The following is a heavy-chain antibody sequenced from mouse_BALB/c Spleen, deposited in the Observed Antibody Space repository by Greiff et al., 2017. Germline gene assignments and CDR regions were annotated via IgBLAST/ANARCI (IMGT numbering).Heavy chain of an antibody. CDR3: ARDGYSLFAD. CDR1: GYSITRYYA. D-gene: IGHD1-2*01. J-gene: IGHJ3*01. Sequence: EVKLVESGPGLVKPSQSLSLTCTVTGYSITRYYAWNWIRQFPGNKLEWMGYISYSGSTSYNPSLKSRISITRDTSKNQFFLQLNSVTTEDTATYYCARDGYSLFADWGQGTLVTVSA. CDR2: ISYSGST. V-gene: IGHV3-2*02.